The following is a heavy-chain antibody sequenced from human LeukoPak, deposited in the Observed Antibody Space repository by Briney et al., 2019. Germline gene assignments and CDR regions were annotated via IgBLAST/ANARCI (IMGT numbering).Heavy chain of an antibody. V-gene: IGHV3-23*01. CDR2: ISGSGRRT. CDR1: GFTFSSYA. D-gene: IGHD2-21*01. J-gene: IGHJ3*02. CDR3: AKDLRYCGGDCYSADAFDI. Sequence: GGSLRLSCAASGFTFSSYAMNWVRQAPGKGLEWVSGISGSGRRTYYADSVKGRFTISRDNSKNTLYLQMNSLRAEDTAIYYCAKDLRYCGGDCYSADAFDILGQGTMVTVSS.